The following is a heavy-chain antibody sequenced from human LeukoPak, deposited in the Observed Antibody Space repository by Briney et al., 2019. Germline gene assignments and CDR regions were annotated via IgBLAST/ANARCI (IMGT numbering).Heavy chain of an antibody. CDR3: AKATYGSGSDYILGFDY. CDR2: ISGSGGST. J-gene: IGHJ4*02. D-gene: IGHD3-10*01. CDR1: GFTGSYA. Sequence: PGGSLRLSCAASGFTGSYAMSWVRRAPGKGLEWVSGISGSGGSTYYADSVKGRLTISRDNSKNTLYLQMNSLRAEDTAVYYCAKATYGSGSDYILGFDYWGQGTLVTVSS. V-gene: IGHV3-23*01.